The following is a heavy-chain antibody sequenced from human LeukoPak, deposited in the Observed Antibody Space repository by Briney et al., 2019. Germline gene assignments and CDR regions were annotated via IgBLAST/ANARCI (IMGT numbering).Heavy chain of an antibody. J-gene: IGHJ3*02. V-gene: IGHV4-4*07. Sequence: SETLSLTCTVSGGSLSSYYWSWLRQPAGKGLEGIGRIYTSGSTNYNPSLKSRVTISVDTSKNQFSLKLSSVTAADTAVYYCARGPYSSSWYAFDIWGQGTMVTVSS. CDR3: ARGPYSSSWYAFDI. CDR1: GGSLSSYY. D-gene: IGHD6-13*01. CDR2: IYTSGST.